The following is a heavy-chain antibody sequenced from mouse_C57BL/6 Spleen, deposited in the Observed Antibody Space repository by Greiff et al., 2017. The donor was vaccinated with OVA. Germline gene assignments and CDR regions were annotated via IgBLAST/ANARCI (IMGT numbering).Heavy chain of an antibody. Sequence: QVQLQQPGAELVKPGASVKLSCKASGYTFTSYWMQWVKQRPGQGLEWIGEIDPSDSYTNYNQKFKGKATLTVDTSSSTAYMQLSSLTSEDSAVYYCARSTTAVGRFGYWGQGTTLTVSS. J-gene: IGHJ2*01. CDR2: IDPSDSYT. CDR1: GYTFTSYW. V-gene: IGHV1-50*01. CDR3: ARSTTAVGRFGY. D-gene: IGHD1-1*01.